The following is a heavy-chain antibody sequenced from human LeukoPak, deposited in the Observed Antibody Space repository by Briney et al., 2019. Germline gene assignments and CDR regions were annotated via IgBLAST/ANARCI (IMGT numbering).Heavy chain of an antibody. J-gene: IGHJ4*02. D-gene: IGHD2-2*01. Sequence: SGPTLVNPTQTLTLTCTFSGFSLSTSGVGVGWIRQPPGKALEWLALIYWDDDKRYSPSLKSRLTITKDTSKNQVVLTMTNMDPEDTATYYCAHDIVVPEKLSFDYWGQGTLVTVSS. CDR1: GFSLSTSGVG. V-gene: IGHV2-5*02. CDR2: IYWDDDK. CDR3: AHDIVVPEKLSFDY.